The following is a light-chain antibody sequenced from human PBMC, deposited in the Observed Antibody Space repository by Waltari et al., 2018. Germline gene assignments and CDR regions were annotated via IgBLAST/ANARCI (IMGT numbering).Light chain of an antibody. CDR1: TSNIGSHT. J-gene: IGLJ3*02. CDR2: SNN. CDR3: AAWDDSLNGWV. V-gene: IGLV1-44*01. Sequence: QSVLTQPPSASGTPGQRVPISCSGSTSNIGSHTVNWYQQLPGTAPKLLIFSNNQRPSGVPDRFSCSKSGTSASLAISGLQSEDEADYYCAAWDDSLNGWVFGGGTKLTVL.